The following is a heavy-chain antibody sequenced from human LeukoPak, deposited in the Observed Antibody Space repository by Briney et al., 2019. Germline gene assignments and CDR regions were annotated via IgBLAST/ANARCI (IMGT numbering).Heavy chain of an antibody. J-gene: IGHJ4*02. Sequence: SETLSLTCTVSGGSISGYYWSWIRQPPGKGLEWIGYIYYSGSTNYNPSLKSRVTISVDTSMNQFSLKLRSVTAADAAVYYCARRGGSTVTTWLDYWGQGTLVTVSS. CDR2: IYYSGST. CDR1: GGSISGYY. CDR3: ARRGGSTVTTWLDY. D-gene: IGHD4-17*01. V-gene: IGHV4-59*08.